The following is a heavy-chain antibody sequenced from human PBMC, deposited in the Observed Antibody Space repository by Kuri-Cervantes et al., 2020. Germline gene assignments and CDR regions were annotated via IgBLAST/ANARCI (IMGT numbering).Heavy chain of an antibody. J-gene: IGHJ6*02. D-gene: IGHD2-15*01. V-gene: IGHV3-7*01. CDR3: ARDRSGHYYYGMDV. CDR1: GFTFSSYW. CDR2: IKQDGTEK. Sequence: LSLTCAASGFTFSSYWVNWVRQAPGKGLEWVANIKQDGTEKYYVDSVKGRFTISRDNAKSSLYLQMNSLRDEDTAVYYCARDRSGHYYYGMDVWGQGTTVTVSS.